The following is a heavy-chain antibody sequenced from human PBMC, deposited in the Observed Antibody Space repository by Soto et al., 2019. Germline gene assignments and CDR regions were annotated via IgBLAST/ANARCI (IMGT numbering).Heavy chain of an antibody. CDR1: GFTFSSYA. V-gene: IGHV3-30-3*01. D-gene: IGHD3-9*01. CDR2: TSYDGSNK. CDR3: ARDGETSATGLIDS. J-gene: IGHJ4*02. Sequence: PGGSLRLSCVASGFTFSSYALHWVRQAPGKGLEWVAVTSYDGSNKYYADSVEGRFTISRDNSKNTLYLQTSSLTTEDTAMYYCARDGETSATGLIDSWGQGTLVTVSS.